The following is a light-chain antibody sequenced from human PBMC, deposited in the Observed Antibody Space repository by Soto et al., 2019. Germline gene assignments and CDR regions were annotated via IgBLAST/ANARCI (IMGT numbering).Light chain of an antibody. CDR2: SNN. CDR1: TSNIGSNS. Sequence: QSVLTQPPSASRTPGQRVTISCSGSTSNIGSNSVNWYQHLPGAAPKVLMYSNNQRPSGVPDRFSGSKSGTSASLAISGLQSDDEADYYCAAWDDSLIGPVFGGGTKVTVL. V-gene: IGLV1-44*01. J-gene: IGLJ3*02. CDR3: AAWDDSLIGPV.